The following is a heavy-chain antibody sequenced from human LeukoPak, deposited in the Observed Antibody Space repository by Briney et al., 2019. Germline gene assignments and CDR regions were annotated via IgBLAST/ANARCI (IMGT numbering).Heavy chain of an antibody. J-gene: IGHJ4*02. CDR2: IVVGSGNT. D-gene: IGHD3-10*01. V-gene: IGHV1-58*01. CDR3: AAGYSGSYYPSFDY. Sequence: SVKVSFKASGFTFTSSAVQWVRQARGQPLEWIGWIVVGSGNTNYAQKFQERVPITRNTSTSTAYMELSSLRSEDTAVYYCAAGYSGSYYPSFDYWGQGTLVTVSS. CDR1: GFTFTSSA.